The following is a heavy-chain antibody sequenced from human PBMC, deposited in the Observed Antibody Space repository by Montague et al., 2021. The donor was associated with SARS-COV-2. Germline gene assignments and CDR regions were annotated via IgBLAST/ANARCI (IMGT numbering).Heavy chain of an antibody. V-gene: IGHV2-5*05. Sequence: PALVKPTQTLTLTCNFSGFSLSTNGVGVGWIRQPPGKALEWLALIYWDGDKRYGPSLMSRLTIARDTSKNQVVLTMTNMNPVDTATFYCAHRREDATLITEWFEPWGQGSMVTVSS. J-gene: IGHJ5*02. CDR2: IYWDGDK. D-gene: IGHD3-16*01. CDR1: GFSLSTNGVG. CDR3: AHRREDATLITEWFEP.